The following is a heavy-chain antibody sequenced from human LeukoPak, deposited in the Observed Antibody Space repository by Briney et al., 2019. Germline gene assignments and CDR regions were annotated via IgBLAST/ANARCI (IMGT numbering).Heavy chain of an antibody. CDR2: IRSKANSYAT. CDR1: GFTFSNAW. J-gene: IGHJ4*02. D-gene: IGHD6-19*01. V-gene: IGHV3-73*01. Sequence: PGGSLRLSCAASGFTFSNAWMNWVRQASGKGLEWVGRIRSKANSYATAYAASVKGRFTISRDDSKNTAYLQMNSLKTEDTAVYYCTRLGAVAGTDDYWGQGTLVTVSS. CDR3: TRLGAVAGTDDY.